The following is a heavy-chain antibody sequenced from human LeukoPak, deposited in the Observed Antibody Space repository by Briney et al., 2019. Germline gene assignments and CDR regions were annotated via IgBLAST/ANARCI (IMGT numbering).Heavy chain of an antibody. J-gene: IGHJ4*02. CDR3: ARAMSYYFDY. CDR2: IWFDGSEK. V-gene: IGHV3-33*01. CDR1: RFSFSSYG. Sequence: GGSLRLSCAASRFSFSSYGMHWVRLAPDKGLEWVGLIWFDGSEKYYAESVKGRFTISRDNSKNTVYLQVNSLRAEDTAVYHCARAMSYYFDYWGPGTLVTVSS. D-gene: IGHD3-10*01.